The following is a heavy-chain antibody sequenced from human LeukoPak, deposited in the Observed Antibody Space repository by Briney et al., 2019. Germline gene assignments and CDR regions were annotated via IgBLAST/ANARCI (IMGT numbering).Heavy chain of an antibody. CDR1: GYTLTRYY. Sequence: GASVKLSCKASGYTLTRYYMHWVRQAPGHRLEWMGWINPNSGGTDYTKKYQGRVTMTRDTSISTAYMELRRLRSDDTAVYYCAREWRSGVTIFGVVPYYGMDVWGQGTTVTVSS. V-gene: IGHV1-2*02. CDR3: AREWRSGVTIFGVVPYYGMDV. J-gene: IGHJ6*02. D-gene: IGHD3-3*01. CDR2: INPNSGGT.